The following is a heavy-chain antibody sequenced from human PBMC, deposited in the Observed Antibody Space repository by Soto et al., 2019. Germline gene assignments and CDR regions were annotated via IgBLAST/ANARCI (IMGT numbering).Heavy chain of an antibody. D-gene: IGHD3-22*01. CDR1: GGSISSSNW. Sequence: PSETLSLTCAVSGGSISSSNWWSWVRQPPGKGLEWIGEIYHSGSTNCNPSLKSRVTISVDKSKNQFSLKLSSVTAADTAVYYCASLSDYDSSGYSYWGQGTLVTVSS. CDR3: ASLSDYDSSGYSY. CDR2: IYHSGST. J-gene: IGHJ4*02. V-gene: IGHV4-4*02.